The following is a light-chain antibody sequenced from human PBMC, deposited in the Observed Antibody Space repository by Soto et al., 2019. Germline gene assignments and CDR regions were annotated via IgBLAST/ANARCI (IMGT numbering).Light chain of an antibody. CDR2: KAS. J-gene: IGKJ1*01. V-gene: IGKV1-5*03. Sequence: DIQMTPFASTLSASVGDRVTITCRASQSISSWLAWYQQKPGKAPKLLIYKASSLESGVPSRFSGGGSGTEFTLTISSLQPDDFATYYCQQCDSAWTFGQGTKVEIK. CDR1: QSISSW. CDR3: QQCDSAWT.